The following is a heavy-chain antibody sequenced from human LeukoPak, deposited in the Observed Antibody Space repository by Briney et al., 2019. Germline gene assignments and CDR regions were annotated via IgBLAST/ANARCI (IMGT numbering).Heavy chain of an antibody. CDR1: GFTFSSYA. CDR3: ARERQDTILHSGAFDI. V-gene: IGHV3-30*04. CDR2: ISYDGSNK. J-gene: IGHJ3*02. D-gene: IGHD2-21*01. Sequence: GGSLRLSCAASGFTFSSYAMHWVRQAPGKGREWVAVISYDGSNKYYADSVKGRFTISRDNSKNTLYLQMNSLRAEDTAVYFCARERQDTILHSGAFDIWGQGTMVTVSS.